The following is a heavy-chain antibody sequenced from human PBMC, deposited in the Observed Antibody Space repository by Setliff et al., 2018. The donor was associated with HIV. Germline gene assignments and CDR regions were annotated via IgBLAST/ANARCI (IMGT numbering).Heavy chain of an antibody. J-gene: IGHJ4*02. Sequence: PGGSLRLSCAASGFTFSKYWMSWVRQAPGKGLEWVASVNPDGSEASSVGSMKGRFTVSRDNAKNSLYLQMNSLIAEDTAVYYCARDFRDYVGKFDYWGQGTLVTVSS. CDR3: ARDFRDYVGKFDY. CDR1: GFTFSKYW. D-gene: IGHD1-26*01. V-gene: IGHV3-7*01. CDR2: VNPDGSEA.